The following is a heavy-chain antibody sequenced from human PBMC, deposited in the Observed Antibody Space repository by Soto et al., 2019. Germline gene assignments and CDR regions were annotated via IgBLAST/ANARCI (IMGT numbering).Heavy chain of an antibody. CDR1: GYSFTSYW. V-gene: IGHV5-10-1*01. CDR3: ARLSRDYDILTGYYPPYYYYGMDV. Sequence: GESLKISCKGSGYSFTSYWISWVRQIPGKGLEWMGRIDPSDSYSNYSTSFQGHVTISADKSISTAYLQWSSLKASDTAMYDCARLSRDYDILTGYYPPYYYYGMDVWGQGTTVTVSS. J-gene: IGHJ6*02. CDR2: IDPSDSYS. D-gene: IGHD3-9*01.